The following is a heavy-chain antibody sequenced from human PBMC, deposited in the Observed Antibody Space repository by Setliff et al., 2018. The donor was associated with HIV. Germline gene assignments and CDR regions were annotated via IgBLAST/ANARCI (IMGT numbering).Heavy chain of an antibody. Sequence: TLSLTCAVYNVAISSDSYYWGWIRQPPGKGLEWIGSISQSGTTYYSPSLKNRVTISVDTSRNRFSLKLGSVSASDTANYYCARQPLYFGEPYYFDYWGLGTLVT. D-gene: IGHD3-10*01. CDR3: ARQPLYFGEPYYFDY. J-gene: IGHJ4*02. CDR1: NVAISSDSYY. CDR2: ISQSGTT. V-gene: IGHV4-39*01.